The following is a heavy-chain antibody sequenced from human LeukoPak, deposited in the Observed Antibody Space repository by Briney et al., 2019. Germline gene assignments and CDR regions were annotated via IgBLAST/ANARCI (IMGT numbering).Heavy chain of an antibody. V-gene: IGHV3-74*01. CDR2: ITRDGSST. J-gene: IGHJ6*04. CDR1: GFTFSSSW. Sequence: GGSLRLSCGASGFTFSSSWMHWVRQAPGKGLVWVSRITRDGSSTTYADSVKGRFTTSRDNAKNTLYLQMVSLRDDDTAVYYCARDPGYESWSPFWGGMDVWGNGTTVIVSS. CDR3: ARDPGYESWSPFWGGMDV. D-gene: IGHD3-16*01.